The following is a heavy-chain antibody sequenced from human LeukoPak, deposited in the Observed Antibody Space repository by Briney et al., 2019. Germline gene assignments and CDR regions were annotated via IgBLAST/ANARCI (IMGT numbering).Heavy chain of an antibody. CDR2: IYSIGSA. D-gene: IGHD5-12*01. J-gene: IGHJ4*02. Sequence: PSQTLSLTCSVFGGSVTSDSHYWSWIRQPAGKGLEWIGRIYSIGSANYDPSLKSRVTISVDTSKNQFSLKLNSVTAADTAMYYCARAYSPLDYFGYWGQGTLVTVSS. CDR1: GGSVTSDSHY. V-gene: IGHV4-61*02. CDR3: ARAYSPLDYFGY.